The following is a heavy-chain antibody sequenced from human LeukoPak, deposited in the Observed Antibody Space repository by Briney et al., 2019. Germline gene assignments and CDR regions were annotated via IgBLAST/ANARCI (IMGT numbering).Heavy chain of an antibody. CDR3: ARQSISGSSLSCFDY. J-gene: IGHJ4*02. Sequence: PSETLSLTCTVSGGSISSYYWSWIRQPPGKGLEWIGNIYDSGSTNYNPSLKSRLTISVDTSKNQCSLKLSSVTAADTAVYYCARQSISGSSLSCFDYWGQGTLVNVSS. V-gene: IGHV4-59*01. CDR2: IYDSGST. D-gene: IGHD3-22*01. CDR1: GGSISSYY.